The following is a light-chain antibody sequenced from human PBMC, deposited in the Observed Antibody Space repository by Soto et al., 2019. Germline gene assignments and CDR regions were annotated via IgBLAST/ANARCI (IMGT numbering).Light chain of an antibody. CDR1: QSVSSN. V-gene: IGKV3-15*01. CDR3: QQYNNWPPYT. J-gene: IGKJ2*01. CDR2: GAS. Sequence: EIVMTQSPATLSVSPGERATLSYRASQSVSSNLAWYQQKPGQAPRLLIYGASTRATGIPARFSGSGSGTEFPLTISSLQSEDFAVYYCQQYNNWPPYTFGQGTKLEIK.